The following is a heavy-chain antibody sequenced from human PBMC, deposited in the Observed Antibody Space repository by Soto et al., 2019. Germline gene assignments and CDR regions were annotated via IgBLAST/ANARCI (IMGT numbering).Heavy chain of an antibody. J-gene: IGHJ3*02. Sequence: QVQLVQSGAEAKKPGASVKVSCKVTGYTLTELCMHWVRQAPGKGLEWMGGFCPEDGEIIYAQKFQGRVTMTEDTSTDTAYMEMSSLRSEDTAVYYCAATRIALPEAFDIWGQGTMVTVSS. V-gene: IGHV1-24*01. D-gene: IGHD6-13*01. CDR2: FCPEDGEI. CDR1: GYTLTELC. CDR3: AATRIALPEAFDI.